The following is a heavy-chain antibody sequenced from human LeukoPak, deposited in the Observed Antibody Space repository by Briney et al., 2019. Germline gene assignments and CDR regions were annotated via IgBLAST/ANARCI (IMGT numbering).Heavy chain of an antibody. CDR1: GFTLSSYW. CDR3: ARENYYGSGSYCFDY. J-gene: IGHJ4*02. D-gene: IGHD3-10*01. CDR2: IKQDGREK. Sequence: GGSLRLSCAASGFTLSSYWTSWVRQAPGKGLEWVANIKQDGREKYYVDSVKGRFTISRDNAKNSLYLQMNSLRAEDTAVYYCARENYYGSGSYCFDYWGQGTLVTVSS. V-gene: IGHV3-7*03.